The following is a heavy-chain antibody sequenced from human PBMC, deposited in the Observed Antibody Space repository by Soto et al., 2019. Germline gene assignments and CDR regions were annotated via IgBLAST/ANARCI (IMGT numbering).Heavy chain of an antibody. V-gene: IGHV1-8*01. CDR1: GYTFTSYD. CDR3: ARGHPGYCSGGSCYEPEDAFDI. D-gene: IGHD2-15*01. J-gene: IGHJ3*02. Sequence: ASVKVSCKASGYTFTSYDINWVRQATGQGLERMGWMNPNSGNTGYAQKFQGRVTMTRNTSISTAYMELSSLRSEDTAVYYCARGHPGYCSGGSCYEPEDAFDIWGQGTMVTVSS. CDR2: MNPNSGNT.